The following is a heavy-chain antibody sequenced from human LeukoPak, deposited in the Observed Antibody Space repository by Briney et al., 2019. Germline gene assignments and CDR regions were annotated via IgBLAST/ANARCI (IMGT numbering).Heavy chain of an antibody. CDR1: GGSIRSYY. CDR2: IHYSGTT. J-gene: IGHJ6*02. V-gene: IGHV4-59*01. CDR3: ARLSSSRGWDV. Sequence: SGTLSLTCTVSGGSIRSYYWSWIRQPPGKGLEWIGYIHYSGTTNYGPSLKSRVTMSVDTSKNQFSLNLSSVTAADTAVYYCARLSSSRGWDVWGQGTTVTVSS. D-gene: IGHD2-2*01.